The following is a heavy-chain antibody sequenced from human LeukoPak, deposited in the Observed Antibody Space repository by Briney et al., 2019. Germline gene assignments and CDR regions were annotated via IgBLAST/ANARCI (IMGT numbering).Heavy chain of an antibody. J-gene: IGHJ5*02. Sequence: ASVKVFCKASGYTFTTSDINWVRQATGQGLEWMGWMNPNTGNTGYAQRFQGRVTMTRDTSISTAYMELSSLRSEDTAVYYCARAPGYCSSTTCDKRFDPWGQGTLVTVSS. CDR2: MNPNTGNT. CDR1: GYTFTTSD. CDR3: ARAPGYCSSTTCDKRFDP. V-gene: IGHV1-8*01. D-gene: IGHD2-2*02.